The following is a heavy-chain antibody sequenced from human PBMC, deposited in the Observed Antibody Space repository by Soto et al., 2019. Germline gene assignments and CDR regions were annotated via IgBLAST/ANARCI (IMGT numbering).Heavy chain of an antibody. Sequence: GGSLRLSCAASGFTFSNAWMNWVRQAPGKGLEWVGRIKSKTDGGTTDYAAPVKGRFTISRDDSKNTLYLQMNSLKTEDTAVYYCTTGLVFAGIAAAGTSGWGQGTLVTVSS. V-gene: IGHV3-15*07. CDR2: IKSKTDGGTT. J-gene: IGHJ4*02. D-gene: IGHD6-13*01. CDR1: GFTFSNAW. CDR3: TTGLVFAGIAAAGTSG.